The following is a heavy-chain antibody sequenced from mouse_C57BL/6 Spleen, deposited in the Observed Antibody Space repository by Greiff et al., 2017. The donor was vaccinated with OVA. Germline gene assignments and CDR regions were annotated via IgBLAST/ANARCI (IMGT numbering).Heavy chain of an antibody. D-gene: IGHD2-10*01. J-gene: IGHJ2*01. CDR1: GYAFTNYL. V-gene: IGHV1-54*01. CDR2: INPGSGGT. Sequence: VQLQESGAELVRPGTSVKVSCKASGYAFTNYLIEWVKQRPGQGLEWIGVINPGSGGTNYNEKFKGKATLTADKSSSTAYMQLSSLTSEDSAVYFCARRAYSYYFDYWGQGTTLTVSS. CDR3: ARRAYSYYFDY.